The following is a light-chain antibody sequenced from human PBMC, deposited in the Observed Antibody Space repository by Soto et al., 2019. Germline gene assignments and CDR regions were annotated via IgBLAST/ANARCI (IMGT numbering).Light chain of an antibody. Sequence: QSALTQPASVSGSPGQSITISCTGTSKDVGNYKLVSWYQQHPDKAPKLIIYEDTNRPSGISDRFSGSKSGNTVSLTISGLQAEDEADYYCCSYAGVDIPMVFGGGTKLTVL. CDR2: EDT. CDR3: CSYAGVDIPMV. J-gene: IGLJ3*02. V-gene: IGLV2-23*01. CDR1: SKDVGNYKL.